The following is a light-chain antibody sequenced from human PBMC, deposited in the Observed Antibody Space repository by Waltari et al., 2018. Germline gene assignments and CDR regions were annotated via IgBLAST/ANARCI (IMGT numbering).Light chain of an antibody. CDR2: AAS. V-gene: IGKV1-39*01. J-gene: IGKJ2*01. CDR3: QQSYSAPYT. CDR1: QSINTY. Sequence: DIQMTQSPSSLSASVGDRVTITCRASQSINTYLNWYQQQPGKAPKPLIYAASSSQSGVPSRFSGSGSGAGFTLTISSLQPEDVATYYCQQSYSAPYTFGQGTKLQIK.